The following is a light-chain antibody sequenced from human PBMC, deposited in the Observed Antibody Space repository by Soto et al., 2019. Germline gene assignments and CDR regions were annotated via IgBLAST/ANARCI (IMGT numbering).Light chain of an antibody. CDR1: QSISSW. Sequence: DIQMTQSPSTLSASVGDRVTITCRASQSISSWLAWYQQKPGKAPRLLIYAASSLKSGVPSRFSGSGSGTEFTLTICSLQPDDFATYYCQQYNSYSWTFGQGTKVEIK. CDR3: QQYNSYSWT. J-gene: IGKJ1*01. CDR2: AAS. V-gene: IGKV1-5*01.